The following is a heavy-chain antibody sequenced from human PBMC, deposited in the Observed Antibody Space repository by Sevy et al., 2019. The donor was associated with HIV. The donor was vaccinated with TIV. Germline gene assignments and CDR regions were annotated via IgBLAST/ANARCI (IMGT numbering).Heavy chain of an antibody. CDR1: GFTFSDYY. Sequence: GGSLRLSCAASGFTFSDYYMSWIRQAPGKGLEWVSYISSSGSTIYYADSLKGRFTMSRDNAKNSLYLQMNSLRAEDTAVYYCAGPTRPGYYYGMDVWGQGTTVTVSS. V-gene: IGHV3-11*01. CDR3: AGPTRPGYYYGMDV. D-gene: IGHD6-6*01. J-gene: IGHJ6*02. CDR2: ISSSGSTI.